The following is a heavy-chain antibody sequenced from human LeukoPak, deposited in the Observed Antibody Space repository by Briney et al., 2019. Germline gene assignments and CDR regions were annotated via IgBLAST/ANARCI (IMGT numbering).Heavy chain of an antibody. D-gene: IGHD6-13*01. V-gene: IGHV3-30*01. Sequence: PGRSLRLSCAASGFTFSSYAMHWVRQAPGKGLEWVAVISYDGSNKYYADSVKGRFTISRDNSKNTLYLQMNSLRAEDTAEYYCARDSSPSSWYSDYYYYYMDVWGKGTTVTVSS. J-gene: IGHJ6*03. CDR1: GFTFSSYA. CDR3: ARDSSPSSWYSDYYYYYMDV. CDR2: ISYDGSNK.